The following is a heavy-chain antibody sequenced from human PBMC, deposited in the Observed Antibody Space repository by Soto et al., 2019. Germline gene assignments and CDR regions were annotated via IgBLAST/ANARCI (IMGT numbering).Heavy chain of an antibody. Sequence: QVQMVESGGGLVKPGGSLRLSCAASGFTFSAYYMSWIRQAPGKGLEWISYISNSGTTIFYADSVKGRFPISRENARNSLYLQMNSLRAEDTAVYYCASSIRGHNGYDSHAFDIWGQGTMVTVSS. CDR1: GFTFSAYY. D-gene: IGHD5-12*01. CDR3: ASSIRGHNGYDSHAFDI. J-gene: IGHJ3*02. V-gene: IGHV3-11*01. CDR2: ISNSGTTI.